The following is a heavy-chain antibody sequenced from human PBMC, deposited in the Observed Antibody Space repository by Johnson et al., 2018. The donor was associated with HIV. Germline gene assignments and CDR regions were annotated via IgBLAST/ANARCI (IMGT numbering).Heavy chain of an antibody. Sequence: VQLVESGGGLVQPGGSLRLSCAASGFIFSRYDMHWVRQVTGKGLEWVSAIGTTDDTYYPASVKGRFTISRDDAKDSLYLQINSLRAGDTAVYYCVRESLRRIPVSGPGDAAFDIWGQGTMVTVSS. V-gene: IGHV3-13*01. J-gene: IGHJ3*02. CDR3: VRESLRRIPVSGPGDAAFDI. CDR2: IGTTDDT. CDR1: GFIFSRYD. D-gene: IGHD6-19*01.